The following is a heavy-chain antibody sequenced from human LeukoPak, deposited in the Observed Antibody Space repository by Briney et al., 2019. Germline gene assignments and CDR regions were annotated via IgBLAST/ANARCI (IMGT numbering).Heavy chain of an antibody. CDR2: IYYSGST. V-gene: IGHV4-39*01. D-gene: IGHD3-10*01. Sequence: ASETQSLTCTVSGGSISSSSYYWGWIRQPPGKGLEWIGSIYYSGSTYYNPSLKSRVTVSVDTSKNQFSLKLSSVTAADTAVYYCARGGVVRGGFLRDDYWGQGTLVTVSS. CDR1: GGSISSSSYY. CDR3: ARGGVVRGGFLRDDY. J-gene: IGHJ4*02.